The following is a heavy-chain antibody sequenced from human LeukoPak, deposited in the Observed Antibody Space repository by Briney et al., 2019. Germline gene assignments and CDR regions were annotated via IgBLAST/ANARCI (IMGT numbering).Heavy chain of an antibody. CDR3: ARDPDIVVVPAASLPTN. CDR2: ISYDGSNK. J-gene: IGHJ4*02. V-gene: IGHV3-30-3*01. D-gene: IGHD2-2*01. CDR1: GFTFSSYA. Sequence: PGRSLRLSCAASGFTFSSYAMHWVRQAPGKGLEWVAVISYDGSNKYYADSVKGRFTISRDNSKNTLYLQMNSLRAEDTAVYYCARDPDIVVVPAASLPTNWGQGTLVTVSS.